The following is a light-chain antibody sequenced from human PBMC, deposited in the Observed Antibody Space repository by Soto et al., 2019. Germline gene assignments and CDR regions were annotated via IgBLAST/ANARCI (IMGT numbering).Light chain of an antibody. CDR1: SSDVGGYNY. CDR2: DVS. J-gene: IGLJ2*01. CDR3: SSYTSSSTFVV. Sequence: QSLLTQPASVSGSPGQSSTISSTGTSSDVGGYNYVSWYQQHPGKAPKLMIYDVSNRPSGVSNRFSGSKSGNTASLTISGLQAEDEADYYCSSYTSSSTFVVFGGGTKLTVL. V-gene: IGLV2-14*01.